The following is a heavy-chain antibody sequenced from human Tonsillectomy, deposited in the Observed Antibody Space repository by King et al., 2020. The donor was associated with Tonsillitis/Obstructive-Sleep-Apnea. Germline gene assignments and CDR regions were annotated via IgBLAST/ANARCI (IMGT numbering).Heavy chain of an antibody. Sequence: VQLVESGGGLVQPGGSLRLSCAASGFTFSSYWMHWVRQAPGKGLGWVSCINSYGSSTSYADSVRGRLTISRDNAKKTLYLQMNSLRAEDTAVYYCARDHYDFWSGYSYYYYYMDVWGKGTTVTVSS. V-gene: IGHV3-74*01. CDR1: GFTFSSYW. J-gene: IGHJ6*03. CDR2: INSYGSST. D-gene: IGHD3-3*01. CDR3: ARDHYDFWSGYSYYYYYMDV.